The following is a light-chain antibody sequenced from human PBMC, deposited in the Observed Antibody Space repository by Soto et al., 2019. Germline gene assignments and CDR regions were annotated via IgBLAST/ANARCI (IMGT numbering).Light chain of an antibody. Sequence: EIVMTQSPATLSVSPGERATLSCRASQSVGGNLAWYQQRPGRAPRLLIYDASTRATDIPARFSGSGSGTEFTLTISSLQSEDFALYYCQQYNNWPLYTFGQGTKLETK. CDR3: QQYNNWPLYT. CDR2: DAS. CDR1: QSVGGN. J-gene: IGKJ2*01. V-gene: IGKV3-15*01.